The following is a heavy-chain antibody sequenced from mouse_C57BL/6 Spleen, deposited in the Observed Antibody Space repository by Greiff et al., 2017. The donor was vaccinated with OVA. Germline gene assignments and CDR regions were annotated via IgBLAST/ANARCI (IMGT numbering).Heavy chain of an antibody. D-gene: IGHD4-1*01. V-gene: IGHV1-50*01. CDR2: IDPSDSYT. Sequence: QVQLKQPGAELVKPGASVKLSCKASGYTFTSYWMQWVKQRPGQGLEWIGEIDPSDSYTNYNQKFKGKATLTVDTSSSTAYMQLSSLTSEDSAVYYCARHDWEAYWGQGTLVTVSA. CDR3: ARHDWEAY. J-gene: IGHJ3*01. CDR1: GYTFTSYW.